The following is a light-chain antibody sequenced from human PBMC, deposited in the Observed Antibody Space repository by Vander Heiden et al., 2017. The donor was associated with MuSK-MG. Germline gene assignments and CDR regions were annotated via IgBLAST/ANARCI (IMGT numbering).Light chain of an antibody. CDR3: SAVTSSDTLV. CDR1: SHAVGGYNY. Sequence: QSALTQPASVSGSPGQSFTISFTGTSHAVGGYNYVSWYQQHHGKPPNVMLYDVSRRTSGGANRFSGAKAGDAAAPTISGREAEDDADYYCSAVTSSDTLVFGGGTKLTVL. J-gene: IGLJ2*01. CDR2: DVS. V-gene: IGLV2-14*01.